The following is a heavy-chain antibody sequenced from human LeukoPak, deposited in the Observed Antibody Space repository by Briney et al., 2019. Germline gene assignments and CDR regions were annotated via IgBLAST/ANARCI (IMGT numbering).Heavy chain of an antibody. J-gene: IGHJ5*02. CDR1: GFSLKIYD. Sequence: GGSLRLSCAASGFSLKIYDMVWVRPAPEKGLEWIASTGLSSSYIGYADSVKGRFSISRDNGENSVYLQMNSLRAEDTAVYFCARERSYYSGATCSLDLWGQGTLVTVSS. CDR2: TGLSSSYI. D-gene: IGHD2-15*01. V-gene: IGHV3-21*01. CDR3: ARERSYYSGATCSLDL.